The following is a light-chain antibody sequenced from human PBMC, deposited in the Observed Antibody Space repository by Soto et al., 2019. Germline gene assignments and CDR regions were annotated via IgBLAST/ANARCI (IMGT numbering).Light chain of an antibody. CDR1: NSGVVNYEY. Sequence: QSVLSQPASVSGSPGQSITISCTGINSGVVNYEYVSWYQQFPDKAPNLIIYEGRERPSGVSDRFSGSKSDNAASLTISALHTEDEAEYFCLSYGKVFGTGTKVTVL. J-gene: IGLJ1*01. CDR2: EGR. CDR3: LSYGKV. V-gene: IGLV2-23*01.